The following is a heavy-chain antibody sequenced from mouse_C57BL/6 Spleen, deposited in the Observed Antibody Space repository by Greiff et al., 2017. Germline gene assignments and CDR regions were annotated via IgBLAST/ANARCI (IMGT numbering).Heavy chain of an antibody. CDR2: IDPEDGAT. Sequence: VQLQQSGAELVKPGASVKLSCTASGFNIKDYYMHWVKQRTEQGLEWIGRIDPEDGATKYAPKFQGKDTITAATSSNTAYLQLSSLTSEATAVYCGARSDSAGYWFAYWGQGTLVTVSA. D-gene: IGHD3-2*02. CDR3: ARSDSAGYWFAY. J-gene: IGHJ3*01. V-gene: IGHV14-2*01. CDR1: GFNIKDYY.